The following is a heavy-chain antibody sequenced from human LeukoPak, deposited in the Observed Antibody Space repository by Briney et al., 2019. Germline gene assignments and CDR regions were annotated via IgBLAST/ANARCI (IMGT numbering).Heavy chain of an antibody. J-gene: IGHJ6*03. V-gene: IGHV3-21*01. CDR1: GFTFSTYS. D-gene: IGHD4-23*01. CDR2: ISSSSSYI. CDR3: ARDPIGGLYYYYMDV. Sequence: GGSLRLSCAASGFTFSTYSMNWVRQAPGKGLEWVSSISSSSSYIYYADSVKGRFTISRDNAKNSLYLQMNSLRAEDTAVYYCARDPIGGLYYYYMDVWGRGTTVTVSS.